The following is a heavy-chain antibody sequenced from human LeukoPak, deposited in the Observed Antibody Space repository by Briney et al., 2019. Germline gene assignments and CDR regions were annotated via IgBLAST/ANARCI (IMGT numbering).Heavy chain of an antibody. Sequence: TSETLSLTCTVSGGSISSYYWSWIRQPPGKGLEWIGYIYYSGSTNYNPSLKSRVTISVDTSKNQFSLKLSSVTAADTAVYYCAGNGNVWRRAFDIWGQGTMVTVSS. V-gene: IGHV4-59*01. D-gene: IGHD2-8*01. CDR3: AGNGNVWRRAFDI. CDR2: IYYSGST. J-gene: IGHJ3*02. CDR1: GGSISSYY.